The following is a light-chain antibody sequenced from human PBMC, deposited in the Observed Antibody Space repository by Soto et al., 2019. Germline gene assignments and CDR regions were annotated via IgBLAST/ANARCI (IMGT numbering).Light chain of an antibody. Sequence: EIVLTQSPGTLSLSPGERATLSCRASQSVSSGYLVWYQQKPGQAPRLLIYGASSRATGIPDRFSGSGSGTDFTLTISRLEPEDFVVYYCQQYGSSPRTFGQGTKVDIK. V-gene: IGKV3-20*01. CDR3: QQYGSSPRT. J-gene: IGKJ1*01. CDR1: QSVSSGY. CDR2: GAS.